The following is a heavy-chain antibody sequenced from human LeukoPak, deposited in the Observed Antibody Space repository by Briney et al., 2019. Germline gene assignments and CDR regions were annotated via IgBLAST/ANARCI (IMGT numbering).Heavy chain of an antibody. CDR3: ARSAEWLRNAFDI. V-gene: IGHV4-59*01. Sequence: TSETLSLSCTVSGASTSHFYWNWIRQPPGKGLEWIGYMNGSGGSKHSPSLESRVTISIDTSKNQFSLQLNSVTAADTAIYYCARSAEWLRNAFDIWGQGTMV. CDR1: GASTSHFY. CDR2: MNGSGGS. D-gene: IGHD5-12*01. J-gene: IGHJ3*02.